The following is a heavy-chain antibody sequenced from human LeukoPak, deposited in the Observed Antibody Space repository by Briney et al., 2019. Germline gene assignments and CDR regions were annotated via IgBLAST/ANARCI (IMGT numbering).Heavy chain of an antibody. CDR3: ARSNWNYVYYYYYMDV. Sequence: GGSLRLSCEASGFTFTNHWMHWVRQAPGKGLVWISTISKDGITSIYADSVKGRFTISRDNSKKTLYVQMNSLRAEDTAVYYCARSNWNYVYYYYYMDVWGKGTTVTVSS. J-gene: IGHJ6*03. D-gene: IGHD1-7*01. V-gene: IGHV3-74*01. CDR1: GFTFTNHW. CDR2: ISKDGITS.